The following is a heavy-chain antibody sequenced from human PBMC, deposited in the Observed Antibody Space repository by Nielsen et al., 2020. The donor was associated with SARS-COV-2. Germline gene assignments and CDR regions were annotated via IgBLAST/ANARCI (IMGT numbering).Heavy chain of an antibody. CDR1: GFSFSSYW. Sequence: GESLKISCAASGFSFSSYWMSWVRQAPGKGLEWVSVIYSGGSTYYADSVKGRFTISRHNSKNTLYLQMNSLRAEDTAVYYCARVLNTGGDYWGQGTLVTVSS. D-gene: IGHD2-8*02. J-gene: IGHJ4*02. V-gene: IGHV3-53*04. CDR2: IYSGGST. CDR3: ARVLNTGGDY.